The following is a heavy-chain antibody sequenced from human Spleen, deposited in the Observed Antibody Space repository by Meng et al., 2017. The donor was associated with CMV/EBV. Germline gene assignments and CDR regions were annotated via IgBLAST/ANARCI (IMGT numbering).Heavy chain of an antibody. CDR1: GFTFSSYW. J-gene: IGHJ5*02. Sequence: GESLKISCAASGFTFSSYWMSWVRQAPGKGLEWVANINQDGSEKYYVDSVKGRFTISRDNAKNSLYLQMNSLRAEDTAVYYCAMSAGIDPWGQGTLVTVSS. CDR2: INQDGSEK. CDR3: AMSAGIDP. D-gene: IGHD2-15*01. V-gene: IGHV3-7*03.